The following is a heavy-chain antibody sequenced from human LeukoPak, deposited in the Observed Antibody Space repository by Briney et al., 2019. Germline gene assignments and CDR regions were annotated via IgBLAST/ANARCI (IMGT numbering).Heavy chain of an antibody. CDR2: IRYDGSNK. Sequence: PGGSLRLSCAASGFTFSSYGMHWVRQAPGKGLEWVAFIRYDGSNKYYADSVKGRFTISRDNSKNTPYLQMNSLRAEDTAVYYCAKAGTLDTAMMHFDDWGQGTLVTVSS. CDR3: AKAGTLDTAMMHFDD. D-gene: IGHD5-18*01. V-gene: IGHV3-30*02. J-gene: IGHJ4*02. CDR1: GFTFSSYG.